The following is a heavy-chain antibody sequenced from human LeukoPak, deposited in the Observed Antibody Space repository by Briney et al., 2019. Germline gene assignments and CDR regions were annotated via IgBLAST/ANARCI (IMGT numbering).Heavy chain of an antibody. V-gene: IGHV3-33*05. CDR3: AKRGSKWGLDN. J-gene: IGHJ4*02. D-gene: IGHD3-16*01. CDR1: GFIFSSYA. Sequence: PGRSLRLSCAASGFIFSSYAMHWVRQAPGKGLEWLAVISYDGANKYYADSVKGRFTISKDTSKNTLYLQMSSLRAEDTAIYYCAKRGSKWGLDNWGQGTLVTVSS. CDR2: ISYDGANK.